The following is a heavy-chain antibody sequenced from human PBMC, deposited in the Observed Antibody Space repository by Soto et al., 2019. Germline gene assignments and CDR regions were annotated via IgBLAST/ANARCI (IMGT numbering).Heavy chain of an antibody. CDR2: IYHSGST. D-gene: IGHD1-26*01. CDR3: ARVSGSYYYGMDV. J-gene: IGHJ6*02. V-gene: IGHV4-4*02. CDR1: GGSISSSNW. Sequence: QVRLQESGPGLVKPSGTLSLTCAVSGGSISSSNWWSWVRQPPGKGLEWIGEIYHSGSTNYNPSRQSRVTISVDKSKNQFSLKLSSVTAADTAVYDCARVSGSYYYGMDVWGQGITVTVSS.